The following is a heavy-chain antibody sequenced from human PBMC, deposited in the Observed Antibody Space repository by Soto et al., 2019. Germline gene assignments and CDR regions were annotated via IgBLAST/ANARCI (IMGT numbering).Heavy chain of an antibody. CDR2: IIPILGTA. V-gene: IGHV1-69*01. CDR1: GGTFSSYA. D-gene: IGHD3-10*01. CDR3: ARRRYYHGSGSYNYYGMDV. J-gene: IGHJ6*02. Sequence: QVQLVQSGAEVKKPGSSVKVSCKASGGTFSSYAISWVRQAPGQGLEWMGGIIPILGTANYAQKFQGRVTITEDESTSTAYMELSSLSSEDTAVYYCARRRYYHGSGSYNYYGMDVWGQGTTVIVSS.